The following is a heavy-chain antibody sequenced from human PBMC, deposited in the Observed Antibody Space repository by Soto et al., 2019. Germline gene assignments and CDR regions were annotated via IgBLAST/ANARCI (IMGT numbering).Heavy chain of an antibody. V-gene: IGHV1-69*02. D-gene: IGHD6-19*01. J-gene: IGHJ4*02. CDR3: AIRGIIAVI. CDR2: IIPILGIA. CDR1: GGTFSSYT. Sequence: QVQLVQSGAEVKKPGSSVKVSCKASGGTFSSYTVSWVRQAPGQGLEWMGRIIPILGIANYAQKFQGRVTISADKSTSTAYMELSSLIFDDTAVYYCAIRGIIAVIWGQGTLVTVSS.